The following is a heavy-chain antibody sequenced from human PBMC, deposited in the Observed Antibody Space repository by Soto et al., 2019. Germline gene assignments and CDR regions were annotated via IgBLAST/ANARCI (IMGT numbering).Heavy chain of an antibody. D-gene: IGHD6-19*01. V-gene: IGHV2-5*02. CDR1: GFSLSTSGVG. CDR2: IYWDDDK. CDR3: AHSEQWLVPYYFDY. J-gene: IGHJ4*02. Sequence: QITLKESGPTLVKRTQTLTLTCTFSGFSLSTSGVGVGWSRQPPGKALEWLALIYWDDDKRYSPSLKSRLTITKDTSKNLVVLTMTNMDPVDTATYYCAHSEQWLVPYYFDYWGQGTLVTVSS.